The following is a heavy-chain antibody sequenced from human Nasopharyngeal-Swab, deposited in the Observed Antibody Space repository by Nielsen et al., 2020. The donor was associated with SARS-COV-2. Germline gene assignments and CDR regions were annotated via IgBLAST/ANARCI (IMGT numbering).Heavy chain of an antibody. CDR3: AKDLTSIAVAGPIIDY. D-gene: IGHD6-19*01. CDR2: ISGSGGST. V-gene: IGHV3-23*01. Sequence: VRQAPGKGLEWVSAISGSGGSTYYADSVKGRFTISRDNSKNTLYLQMNSLRAEDTAVYYCAKDLTSIAVAGPIIDYWGQGTLGTVSS. J-gene: IGHJ4*02.